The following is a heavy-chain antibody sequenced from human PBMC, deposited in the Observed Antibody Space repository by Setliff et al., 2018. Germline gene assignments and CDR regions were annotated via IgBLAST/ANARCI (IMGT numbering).Heavy chain of an antibody. CDR1: GASITSGGFY. CDR3: ARLPKIVTGYYGSHYYYYMDV. CDR2: ISPSGST. J-gene: IGHJ6*03. D-gene: IGHD3-9*01. V-gene: IGHV4-61*09. Sequence: SETLSLTCSVSGASITSGGFYWTWIRQPAGKGLEWIGHISPSGSTTYNPSVKSRVTISLDTSKNHFSLKLDSVTAADTALYYCARLPKIVTGYYGSHYYYYMDVWGKGTTVTVSS.